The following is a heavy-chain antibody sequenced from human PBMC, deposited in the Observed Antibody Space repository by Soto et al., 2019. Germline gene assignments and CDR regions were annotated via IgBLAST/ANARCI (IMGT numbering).Heavy chain of an antibody. Sequence: KPPKASVKLSCKASGYTFTSYGISWVRQAPGQGLEWMGWISAYNGNTNYAQKLQGRVTMTTDTSTSTAYMELRSLRSDDTAVYYCARDPVFESILFGWELHFYGMDVWGQGTTVTVSS. CDR3: ARDPVFESILFGWELHFYGMDV. D-gene: IGHD1-26*01. CDR1: GYTFTSYG. V-gene: IGHV1-18*01. J-gene: IGHJ6*02. CDR2: ISAYNGNT.